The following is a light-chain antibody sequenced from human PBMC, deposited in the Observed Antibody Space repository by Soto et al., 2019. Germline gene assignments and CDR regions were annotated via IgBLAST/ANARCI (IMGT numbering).Light chain of an antibody. J-gene: IGKJ4*01. CDR3: QQRSNWPLT. CDR2: DAS. V-gene: IGKV3-11*01. Sequence: EIVLTQSPAILSLSPGERATLSCRASQSLSSYLAWYQQKPGQAPSLLIYDASNRATGIPARFSGSGSGTDFTLTISSLEPEDFAVYYCQQRSNWPLTFGGGTKVEIK. CDR1: QSLSSY.